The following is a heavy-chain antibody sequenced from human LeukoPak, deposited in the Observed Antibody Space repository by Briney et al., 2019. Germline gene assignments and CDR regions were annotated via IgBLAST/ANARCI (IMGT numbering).Heavy chain of an antibody. Sequence: ASVKVSCKASGYTFTSYGISWVRQAPGQGLEWMGWISAYNGNTNYAQKLQGRVTMTTDTPTSTAYMELRSLRSNDTAVYYCARDGPTRWQLAVSLDYWGQGTLVTVSS. D-gene: IGHD6-6*01. CDR1: GYTFTSYG. V-gene: IGHV1-18*01. CDR2: ISAYNGNT. CDR3: ARDGPTRWQLAVSLDY. J-gene: IGHJ4*02.